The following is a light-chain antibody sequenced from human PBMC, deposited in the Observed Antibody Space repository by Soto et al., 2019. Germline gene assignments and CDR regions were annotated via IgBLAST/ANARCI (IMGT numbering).Light chain of an antibody. CDR1: SSNIGAGYD. V-gene: IGLV1-40*01. CDR2: GNS. J-gene: IGLJ3*02. CDR3: PSCDSSLCGWV. Sequence: QSVLTQPPSVSGAPGQRVTISCTGSSSNIGAGYDVHWYQQLPGTAPKLLIYGNSNRPSGVPDRFSGSKSGTSASLAITGLQAEDEADYFCPSCDSSLCGWVFGGGTKLPVL.